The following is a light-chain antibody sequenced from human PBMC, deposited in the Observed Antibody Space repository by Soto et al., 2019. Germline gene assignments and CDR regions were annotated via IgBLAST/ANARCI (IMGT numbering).Light chain of an antibody. V-gene: IGKV3-20*01. CDR2: GAS. CDR1: QSVSSSY. Sequence: ETVMTQSPATLSVSPGEIATLSCRASQSVSSSYLAWYQQKPGQAPRLLIFGASNRATDIPDRFSGSGSGTDFTLTISRLEPEDFAVYYCQQYGSSPRTFGQGTKVDIK. CDR3: QQYGSSPRT. J-gene: IGKJ1*01.